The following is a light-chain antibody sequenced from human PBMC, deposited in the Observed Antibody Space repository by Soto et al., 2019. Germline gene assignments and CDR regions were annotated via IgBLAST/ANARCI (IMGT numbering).Light chain of an antibody. Sequence: EIVMTQSPATLSASPGERATLSCRASQSVSSNYLAWYQQKPGQAPRLLIYDASSRATGIPDRFSGGGSGTDFTLTISRLEPEDFAVYYCQQFSSYPLTFGGGTKVDIK. J-gene: IGKJ4*01. CDR2: DAS. V-gene: IGKV3-20*01. CDR1: QSVSSNY. CDR3: QQFSSYPLT.